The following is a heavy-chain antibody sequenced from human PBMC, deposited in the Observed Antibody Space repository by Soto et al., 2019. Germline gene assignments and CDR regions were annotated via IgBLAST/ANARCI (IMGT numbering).Heavy chain of an antibody. CDR1: VFRFSDHY. CDR2: TRNKDKSYTT. V-gene: IGHV3-72*01. D-gene: IGHD3-10*01. CDR3: ARAASATFDYYYGLEV. Sequence: GGSLRLSCAASVFRFSDHYMDLVRQTLGKGLEWVGRTRNKDKSYTTEYAASVKGRFTITRDDSRNSLYLKMSSLKVEDTALYYCARAASATFDYYYGLEVWGQGTTLTVSS. J-gene: IGHJ6*02.